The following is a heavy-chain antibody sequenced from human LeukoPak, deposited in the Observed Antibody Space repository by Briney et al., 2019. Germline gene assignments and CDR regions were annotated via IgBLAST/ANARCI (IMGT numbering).Heavy chain of an antibody. Sequence: SGPALVKPTQTLTLTCTFSGFSLSTSGMCVSWIRQPPGKALEWLARIDWDDDKYYSTSLKTGLTISKDTSKNQVVLTMTNMDPVDTATYYCARNRGMYYYDSSGYYYSYYYYMDVWGKGTTVTVSS. D-gene: IGHD3-22*01. CDR1: GFSLSTSGMC. V-gene: IGHV2-70*11. J-gene: IGHJ6*03. CDR2: IDWDDDK. CDR3: ARNRGMYYYDSSGYYYSYYYYMDV.